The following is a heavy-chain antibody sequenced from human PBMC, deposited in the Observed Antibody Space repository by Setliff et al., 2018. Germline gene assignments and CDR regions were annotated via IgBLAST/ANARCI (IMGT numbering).Heavy chain of an antibody. CDR1: GFTFWSYA. CDR3: VREVNDNFWSGYLYYYGMDV. CDR2: ITHSGWDT. J-gene: IGHJ6*02. Sequence: PGGSLRLSCAASGFTFWSYAMSWVRQAPGKGLEWISAITHSGWDTYHADSVKGRFTISRANSQNTLFLQMNSLRVEDTAVYFCVREVNDNFWSGYLYYYGMDVWGQGTTVTVSS. D-gene: IGHD3-3*01. V-gene: IGHV3-23*01.